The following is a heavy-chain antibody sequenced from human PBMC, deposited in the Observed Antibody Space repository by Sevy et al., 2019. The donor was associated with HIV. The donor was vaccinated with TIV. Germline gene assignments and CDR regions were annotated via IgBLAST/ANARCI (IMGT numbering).Heavy chain of an antibody. V-gene: IGHV3-53*01. CDR1: GFTVSSNY. D-gene: IGHD2-2*01. CDR2: IYSGGST. J-gene: IGHJ4*02. CDR3: ARASPSYYFDY. Sequence: GGSLRLSCAASGFTVSSNYMSWVRQAPGKGLKWVSVIYSGGSTYYADSVKGRFTISRDNSKNTLYLQMNSLRAEDTAVYYCARASPSYYFDYWGQGTLVTVSS.